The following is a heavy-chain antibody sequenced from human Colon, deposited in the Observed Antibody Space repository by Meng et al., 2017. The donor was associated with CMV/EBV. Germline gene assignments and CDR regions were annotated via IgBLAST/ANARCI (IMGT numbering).Heavy chain of an antibody. Sequence: QVQLGGSGGGLVKPGRSLGRSCAASGFTFSDYYIHWIRQAPGKGLEWISYISYNSGISTQYIDSVKGRFTISRDDAKNSVYLQMNSLRPEDTALYYCVGFDLAYWGQGTLVTVSS. CDR2: ISYNSGIST. V-gene: IGHV3-11*06. CDR3: VGFDLAY. J-gene: IGHJ4*02. CDR1: GFTFSDYY. D-gene: IGHD3-3*01.